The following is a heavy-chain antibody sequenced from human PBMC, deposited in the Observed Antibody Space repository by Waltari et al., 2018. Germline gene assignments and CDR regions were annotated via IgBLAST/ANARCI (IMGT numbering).Heavy chain of an antibody. Sequence: QVTLRVSGPALVNRTRTVTLTCTLSGFSLCTSGMHVSWFRQLPGKALEWLALIDWDDDKYYNTSLKTRITISKKTSKNHVVLTMTNMDPVDTATYYCSRIQRYYDIWCDYEGYFDYWGQGTLVTVSS. CDR1: GFSLCTSGMH. D-gene: IGHD3-3*01. J-gene: IGHJ4*02. V-gene: IGHV2-70*01. CDR3: SRIQRYYDIWCDYEGYFDY. CDR2: IDWDDDK.